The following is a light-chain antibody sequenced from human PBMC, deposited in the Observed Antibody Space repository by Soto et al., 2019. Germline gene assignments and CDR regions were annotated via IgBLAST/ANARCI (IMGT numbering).Light chain of an antibody. J-gene: IGKJ1*01. CDR3: QQYGSLSWT. V-gene: IGKV3-20*01. Sequence: EIVLTQSPGTLSLSPGERATLSCRASQTISNTFLAWYQQKPGQAPRLLIYGASSRATDIPDRFSGSGSGTDFTLTIGRLEPEDFAVYYCQQYGSLSWTFGQGTKV. CDR2: GAS. CDR1: QTISNTF.